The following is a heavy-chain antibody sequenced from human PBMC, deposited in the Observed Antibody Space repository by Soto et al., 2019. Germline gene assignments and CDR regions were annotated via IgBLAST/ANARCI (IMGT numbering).Heavy chain of an antibody. Sequence: QVQLVESGGGVVQPGRSLRLSCAASGFTFSSYGMHWVRQAPGKGLEWVAVISYDGSNKYYADSVKCRFTISRDNSKNTLYLQMNSLRAEDTAVYYCAKDRNGGHFDYWGQGTLVTVSS. J-gene: IGHJ4*02. CDR1: GFTFSSYG. D-gene: IGHD4-17*01. CDR2: ISYDGSNK. V-gene: IGHV3-30*18. CDR3: AKDRNGGHFDY.